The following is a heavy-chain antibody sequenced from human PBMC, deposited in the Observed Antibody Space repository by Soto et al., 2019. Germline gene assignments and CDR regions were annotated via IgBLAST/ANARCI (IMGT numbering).Heavy chain of an antibody. CDR2: IYYSGNT. D-gene: IGHD3-10*01. CDR3: TRYYYGSGSYFDY. CDR1: GGSIRSTSYY. Sequence: PSETLSLTCTVSGGSIRSTSYYWGWIRQPPGKGLEWIGRIYYSGNTYYKPSLKSRVTMSVDTSKNQFSLRLSPVTAADTAVYYCTRYYYGSGSYFDYWGQGTLVTVSS. V-gene: IGHV4-39*01. J-gene: IGHJ4*02.